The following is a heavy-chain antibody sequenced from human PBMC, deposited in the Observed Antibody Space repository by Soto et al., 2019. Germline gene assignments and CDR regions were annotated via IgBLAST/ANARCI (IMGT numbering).Heavy chain of an antibody. D-gene: IGHD5-12*01. CDR1: GGSISSGGYF. Sequence: QLQLQESGSGLVKSSQTLSLTCAVSGGSISSGGYFWSWIRQPPGKGLEWIGYIYHSGRPYYNPSLKSRVPISVDRPKTQFSLKLPSVTAPATAVYYCPRGGGAVANGMDVWGQGATVTVSS. CDR2: IYHSGRP. J-gene: IGHJ6*02. V-gene: IGHV4-30-2*01. CDR3: PRGGGAVANGMDV.